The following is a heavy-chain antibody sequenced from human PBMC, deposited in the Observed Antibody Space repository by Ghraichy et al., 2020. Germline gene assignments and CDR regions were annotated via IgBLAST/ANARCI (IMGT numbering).Heavy chain of an antibody. CDR1: GFAFSTYS. J-gene: IGHJ6*02. D-gene: IGHD5-12*01. CDR2: ITSRSTTI. Sequence: GGSLRLSCAASGFAFSTYSMTWVRQAPGKRLEWVSYITSRSTTIYYADSVEGRFTVFRDNARNSLYLQMNSLRDEDTAVYYCARDNPNSGFEFDYSLDVWGQGTTVPVSS. V-gene: IGHV3-48*02. CDR3: ARDNPNSGFEFDYSLDV.